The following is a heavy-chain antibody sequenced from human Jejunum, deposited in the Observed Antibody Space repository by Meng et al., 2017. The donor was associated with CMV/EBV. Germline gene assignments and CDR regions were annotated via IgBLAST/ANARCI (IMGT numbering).Heavy chain of an antibody. D-gene: IGHD3-3*01. Sequence: QWPRRVAAPGTLKPSRTFSPTCSVSGGSIGRGDYSWSWIRQPPGKGLEWIGYIHDTGSTYYNPSLKSRVDISLGTSRNHFSLTLSSVTAEDTAVYFCARGSIFVSFDSWGQGTLVTVSS. V-gene: IGHV4-30-4*08. CDR3: ARGSIFVSFDS. J-gene: IGHJ4*02. CDR1: GGSIGRGDYS. CDR2: IHDTGST.